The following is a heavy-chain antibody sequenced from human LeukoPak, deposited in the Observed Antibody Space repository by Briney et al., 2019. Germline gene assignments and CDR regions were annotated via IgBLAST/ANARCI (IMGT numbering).Heavy chain of an antibody. J-gene: IGHJ2*01. CDR1: GYTSTSYG. Sequence: ASVKVSCKASGYTSTSYGISWVRPAPGQGLEWMGWISAYNGNTNYAQKLQGRVTMTTDTPTSTAYMELRNLRSDDTAVYCCARGPALSSGWNFDLWGRGTLVTVSS. V-gene: IGHV1-18*01. CDR3: ARGPALSSGWNFDL. CDR2: ISAYNGNT. D-gene: IGHD3-22*01.